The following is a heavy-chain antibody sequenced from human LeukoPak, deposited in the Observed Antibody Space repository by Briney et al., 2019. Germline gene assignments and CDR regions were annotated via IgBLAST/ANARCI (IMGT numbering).Heavy chain of an antibody. CDR2: INHSGST. V-gene: IGHV4-34*01. J-gene: IGHJ4*02. Sequence: SETLSLTCAVYGGSFSGYYWSWIRQPPGKGLEWIGEINHSGSTNYNPSLKSRVTISVDTSKNQFSLKLSSVTAADTAVYYCARSGPNWNYARRGFDFWGQGTLVTVSS. D-gene: IGHD1-7*01. CDR1: GGSFSGYY. CDR3: ARSGPNWNYARRGFDF.